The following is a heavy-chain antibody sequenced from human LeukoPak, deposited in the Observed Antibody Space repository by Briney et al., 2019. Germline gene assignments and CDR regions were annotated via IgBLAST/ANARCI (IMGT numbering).Heavy chain of an antibody. V-gene: IGHV3-43*01. CDR1: GFTFDEYS. CDR3: AKVTPSHDILTGCYDY. Sequence: GGSLRLSCAASGFTFDEYSMHWVRQSPGKGLEWVSLISWDGGSTYYGDSVKGRFTTSRDNSKNSLYLHMNSLTTEDTALYYCAKVTPSHDILTGCYDYWGQGTLVTVSS. CDR2: ISWDGGST. D-gene: IGHD3-9*01. J-gene: IGHJ4*02.